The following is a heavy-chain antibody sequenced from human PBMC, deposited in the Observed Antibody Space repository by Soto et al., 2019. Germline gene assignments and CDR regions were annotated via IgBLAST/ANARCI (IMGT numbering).Heavy chain of an antibody. CDR3: ARPRRAARPDMWFDP. CDR1: GGTFSSYA. CDR2: IIPIFGTA. D-gene: IGHD6-6*01. J-gene: IGHJ5*02. V-gene: IGHV1-69*01. Sequence: VKVSCKASGGTFSSYAISWVRQAPGQGLEWMGGIIPIFGTANYAQKFQGRVTITADESTSTAYMELSSLRSEDTAVYYCARPRRAARPDMWFDPWGQGTLVTVSS.